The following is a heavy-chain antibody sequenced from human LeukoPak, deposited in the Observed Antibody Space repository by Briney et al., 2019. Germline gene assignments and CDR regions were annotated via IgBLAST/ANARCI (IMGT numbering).Heavy chain of an antibody. Sequence: SQTLSLTCTVAAGSASIGSYYWSWIRQPPGKGLEWFGHIFYSGSTNYSPSLKSRVTISADTSKNPFSLKLSSVTAADTAVYYCARGPLNWGQGTLVTVSS. CDR3: ARGPLN. J-gene: IGHJ4*02. CDR1: AGSASIGSYY. CDR2: IFYSGST. V-gene: IGHV4-61*01.